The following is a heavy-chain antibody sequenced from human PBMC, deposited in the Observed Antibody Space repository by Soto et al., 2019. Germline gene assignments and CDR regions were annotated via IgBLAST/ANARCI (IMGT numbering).Heavy chain of an antibody. J-gene: IGHJ4*02. D-gene: IGHD3-22*01. Sequence: QVQLVESGGGVVQPGRSLRLSCAASGFTFSSYGMHWVRQAPGKGLEWVAVISYDGSNKYYADSVKGRFTISRDNSKNTLYLQMNSLRAEDTAVYYCAKGPNYYDSSGYSYWGQGTLVTVSS. CDR3: AKGPNYYDSSGYSY. V-gene: IGHV3-30*18. CDR2: ISYDGSNK. CDR1: GFTFSSYG.